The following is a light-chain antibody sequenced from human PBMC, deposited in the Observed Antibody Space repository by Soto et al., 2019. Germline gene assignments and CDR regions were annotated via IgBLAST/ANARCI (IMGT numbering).Light chain of an antibody. CDR1: QRISTY. V-gene: IGKV1-39*01. CDR3: QQTYTPPRT. J-gene: IGKJ1*01. CDR2: DAS. Sequence: DIQMTQSPSSVSASVGDRVTITCRAGQRISTYLNWYQHKSGKAPNLLIWDASTLQSWVPSRFSGSGSGTDFTLTISSLQVEDSATYYCQQTYTPPRTFGQGTKVDIK.